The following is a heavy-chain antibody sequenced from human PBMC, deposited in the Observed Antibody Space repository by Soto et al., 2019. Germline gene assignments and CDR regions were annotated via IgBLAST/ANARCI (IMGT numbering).Heavy chain of an antibody. D-gene: IGHD6-13*01. CDR3: ARDDLKGQQVINSYYYMDV. CDR2: ISRSSTYI. Sequence: GGSLRLSCSASGFTLSSYGVNWVRQAPGKGLEWVSSISRSSTYIYYADSVKGRFTISRDNAKNSLYLQMNSLRGEDTAIYYCARDDLKGQQVINSYYYMDVWGKGTTVTVSS. J-gene: IGHJ6*03. V-gene: IGHV3-21*01. CDR1: GFTLSSYG.